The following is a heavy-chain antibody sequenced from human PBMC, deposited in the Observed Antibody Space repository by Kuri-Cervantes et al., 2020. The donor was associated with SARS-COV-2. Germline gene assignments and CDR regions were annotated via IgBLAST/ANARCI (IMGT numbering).Heavy chain of an antibody. CDR1: GFIFSDYY. CDR3: ARGFYYDSSGPAGGVDYMDV. D-gene: IGHD3-22*01. J-gene: IGHJ6*03. CDR2: ISSSSSYI. V-gene: IGHV3-11*06. Sequence: GESLKISCTASGFIFSDYYMTWIRQAPGKGLEWVSSISSSSSYIYYADSVKGRFTISRDNAKNSLYLQMNSLRAEDTAVYYCARGFYYDSSGPAGGVDYMDVWGKGTTVTVSS.